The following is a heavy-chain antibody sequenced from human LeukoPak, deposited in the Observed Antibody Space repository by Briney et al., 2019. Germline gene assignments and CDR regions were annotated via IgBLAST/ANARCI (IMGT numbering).Heavy chain of an antibody. V-gene: IGHV1-18*01. CDR3: ARGYYDILTGYRPLDY. CDR1: GYTFTSYG. Sequence: ASVNVSCKASGYTFTSYGISWVRPAPGQGLEWMGWISAYNGNTNYAQKLQGRVTMTTDTSTSTAYMELRSLRSDDTAVYYCARGYYDILTGYRPLDYWGQGTLVTASS. D-gene: IGHD3-9*01. J-gene: IGHJ4*02. CDR2: ISAYNGNT.